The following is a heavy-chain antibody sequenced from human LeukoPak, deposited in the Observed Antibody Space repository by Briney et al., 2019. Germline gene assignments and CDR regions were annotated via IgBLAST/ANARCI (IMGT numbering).Heavy chain of an antibody. Sequence: GGSLRLSCAASGFTLSSHRMDWVRQAPGKGLEGVSSISSRSSFKDYADAVKGRFTISRDNAKNLLYLQMNSLRAEDTAVYFCAKDGGFWSDYSYFDYWGQGTQVTVSS. D-gene: IGHD3-3*01. J-gene: IGHJ4*02. CDR1: GFTLSSHR. CDR3: AKDGGFWSDYSYFDY. CDR2: ISSRSSFK. V-gene: IGHV3-21*06.